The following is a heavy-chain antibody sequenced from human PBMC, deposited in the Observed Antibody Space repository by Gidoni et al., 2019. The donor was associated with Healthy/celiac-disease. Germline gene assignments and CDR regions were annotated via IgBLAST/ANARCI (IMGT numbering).Heavy chain of an antibody. D-gene: IGHD3-10*01. CDR2: FDPEDGET. CDR1: GSTLTEVS. CDR3: ATNSYGSGSYYPRWFDP. Sequence: QVQLVQSGAAVKKPGASVTVSCKVSGSTLTEVSMHWVRQAPGKGLEWMGGFDPEDGETIYAQKFQGRVTMTEDTSTDTAYMELSSLRSEDTAVYYCATNSYGSGSYYPRWFDPWGQGTLVTVSS. V-gene: IGHV1-24*01. J-gene: IGHJ5*02.